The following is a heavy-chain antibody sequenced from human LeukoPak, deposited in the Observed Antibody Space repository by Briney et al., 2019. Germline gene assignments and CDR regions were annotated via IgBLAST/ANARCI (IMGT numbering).Heavy chain of an antibody. D-gene: IGHD3-10*01. V-gene: IGHV4-4*07. CDR2: IYTSGST. CDR1: GGSISSYY. J-gene: IGHJ5*02. CDR3: ATSGANNWFDP. Sequence: SETLSLTCTVSGGSISSYYWSWIRQPAGKGLEWIGRIYTSGSTNYNPSLKSRVTMSVDTSKNQFSLKLSSVTAADTAVYFCATSGANNWFDPWGQGTLVTVSS.